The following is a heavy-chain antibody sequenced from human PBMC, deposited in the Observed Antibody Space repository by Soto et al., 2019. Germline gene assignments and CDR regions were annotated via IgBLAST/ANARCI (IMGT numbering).Heavy chain of an antibody. J-gene: IGHJ6*02. D-gene: IGHD3-16*01. Sequence: QVQLVQSGAEVKKPGSSVKVSCKASEGTFSSYAISWVRQAPVQGLEWMGWIIPIFGPANYAQNFQGRVTIPSNKFTSTAYLALSVLRSEAPAMYYCARDELYDYVWASYSPYCRDVWDQGTTVTVSS. CDR1: EGTFSSYA. V-gene: IGHV1-69*06. CDR3: ARDELYDYVWASYSPYCRDV. CDR2: IIPIFGPA.